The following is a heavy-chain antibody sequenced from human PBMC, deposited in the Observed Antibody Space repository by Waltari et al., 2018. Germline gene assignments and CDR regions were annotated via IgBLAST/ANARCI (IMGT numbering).Heavy chain of an antibody. J-gene: IGHJ6*02. CDR1: GDTFSTYD. Sequence: QERLVQSGAEVKKPGASVKVSCKASGDTFSTYDIAWVRQVTGQGLEWMGWMNPRSGKTGYAPKFQGRVTMTRNTSESIAYMDLSSLTSEDTAVYYCARGAGSRYSYFGLDVWGQGTTVTVSS. V-gene: IGHV1-8*02. CDR2: MNPRSGKT. D-gene: IGHD3-10*01. CDR3: ARGAGSRYSYFGLDV.